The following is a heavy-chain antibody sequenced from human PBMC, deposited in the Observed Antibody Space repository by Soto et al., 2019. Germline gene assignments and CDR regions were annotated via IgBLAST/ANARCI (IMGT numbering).Heavy chain of an antibody. Sequence: ASVKVSCKAPGDTFTSYYLNWVRQAPGQGLEWMGVINPHGGSTKYAQKFQGRITMTRDTSRTTAYMELTSLRSDDTGVYYCAGGNFGYWGQGTLVTVYS. CDR1: GDTFTSYY. CDR2: INPHGGST. J-gene: IGHJ4*02. V-gene: IGHV1-46*01. CDR3: AGGNFGY. D-gene: IGHD3-10*01.